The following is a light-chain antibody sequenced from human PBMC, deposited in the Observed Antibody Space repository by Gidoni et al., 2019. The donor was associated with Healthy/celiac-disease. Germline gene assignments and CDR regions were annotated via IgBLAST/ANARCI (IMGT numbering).Light chain of an antibody. CDR1: QRLLHSNGYHY. CDR2: LGS. V-gene: IGKV2-28*01. CDR3: MQALQTPFT. J-gene: IGKJ3*01. Sequence: DIVMTQSPISLPVTPGEPASISCRYSQRLLHSNGYHYLAWYLQKTGQSPQLLIYLGSNRASGVPDRFSGSGSGTDFTLKSSRVEAEDVGVYYCMQALQTPFTFGPXTKVDIK.